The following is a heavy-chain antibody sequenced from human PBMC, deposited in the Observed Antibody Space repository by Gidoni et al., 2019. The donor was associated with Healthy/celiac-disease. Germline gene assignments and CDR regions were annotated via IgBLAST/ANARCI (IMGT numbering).Heavy chain of an antibody. Sequence: QVQLGESGGGVVQPGRSVRLSCAASGFTFVSYAMHWVRQAPGKGLEWVAVISYDGSNKYYADSVKGRFTISRDKSKNTLYLQMNSLRAEDTAVYYCARAQGAHCSSTSCYYGMDVWGQGTTVTVSS. CDR3: ARAQGAHCSSTSCYYGMDV. CDR2: ISYDGSNK. J-gene: IGHJ6*02. D-gene: IGHD2-2*01. V-gene: IGHV3-30*04. CDR1: GFTFVSYA.